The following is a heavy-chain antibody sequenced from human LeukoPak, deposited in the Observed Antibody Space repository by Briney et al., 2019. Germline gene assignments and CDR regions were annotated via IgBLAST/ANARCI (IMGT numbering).Heavy chain of an antibody. J-gene: IGHJ4*01. CDR2: IYPDDSDT. CDR1: GYRFTSYW. CDR3: AIGGDSTTSCYRCFDY. D-gene: IGHD2-2*02. V-gene: IGHV5-51*01. Sequence: GESLKISCKGSGYRFTSYWIGWVRQMPGKGLEWMGLIYPDDSDTRYSPSFQGQVTISADKSISTAYLQWSSLKASDTAMYYCAIGGDSTTSCYRCFDYWGQEPWTPSPQ.